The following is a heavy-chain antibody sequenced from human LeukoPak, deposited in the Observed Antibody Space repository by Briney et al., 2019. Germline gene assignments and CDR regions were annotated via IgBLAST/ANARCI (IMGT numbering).Heavy chain of an antibody. Sequence: PGGSLRLSCAASGFTFDDYAMHAVRQAPGKGLEWVSGISWNSGSIGYADSVKGRFTISRDNAKNSLYLQMNSLRDEDMALYYCAKGQDDSSGYSAFDIWGQGTMVTVSS. D-gene: IGHD3-22*01. CDR2: ISWNSGSI. CDR1: GFTFDDYA. CDR3: AKGQDDSSGYSAFDI. V-gene: IGHV3-9*03. J-gene: IGHJ3*02.